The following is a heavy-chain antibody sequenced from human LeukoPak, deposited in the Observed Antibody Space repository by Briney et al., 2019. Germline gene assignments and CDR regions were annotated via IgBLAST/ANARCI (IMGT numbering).Heavy chain of an antibody. CDR3: ARELGYCSSTSCPPGY. CDR1: GYTFTGYY. J-gene: IGHJ4*02. D-gene: IGHD2-2*01. V-gene: IGHV1-2*02. Sequence: ASVKVSCKASGYTFTGYYMHWVRQAPGQGLEWMGWINPNSGGTNYAQKLQGRVTMTRDTSISTAYMELSRLRSDDTAVYYCARELGYCSSTSCPPGYWGQGTLVTVSS. CDR2: INPNSGGT.